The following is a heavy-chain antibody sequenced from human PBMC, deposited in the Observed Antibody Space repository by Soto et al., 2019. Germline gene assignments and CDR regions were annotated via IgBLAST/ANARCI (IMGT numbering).Heavy chain of an antibody. CDR2: VYYSGST. D-gene: IGHD4-17*01. Sequence: PSETLSLTCTVSGGSISSSSYYWGWIRQPPGKGLEWIGSVYYSGSTYYNPSLKSRVTISVDTSKNQFSLKLSSVTAADTAVYYCARLLRPKYYFDYWGQGTLVTVSS. CDR1: GGSISSSSYY. J-gene: IGHJ4*02. V-gene: IGHV4-39*01. CDR3: ARLLRPKYYFDY.